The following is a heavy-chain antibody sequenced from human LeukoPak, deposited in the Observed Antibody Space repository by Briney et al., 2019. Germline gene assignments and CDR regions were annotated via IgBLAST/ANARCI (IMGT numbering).Heavy chain of an antibody. V-gene: IGHV1-18*01. CDR3: ARDYYDSSGYRQNYFDY. CDR1: GYTFTSYG. CDR2: NGAYNVNT. D-gene: IGHD3-22*01. Sequence: ASVKVSCKASGYTFTSYGISWVRQAPGQGLEWMGWNGAYNVNTNYAQKLQGRVTMATDTSTSTAYMELRGLRSDDTAVYYCARDYYDSSGYRQNYFDYWGQGTLVTVSS. J-gene: IGHJ4*02.